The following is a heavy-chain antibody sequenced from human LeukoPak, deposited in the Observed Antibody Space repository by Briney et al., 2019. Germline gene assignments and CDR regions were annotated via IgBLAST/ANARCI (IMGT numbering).Heavy chain of an antibody. J-gene: IGHJ4*02. V-gene: IGHV3-66*01. CDR3: AKDSEGNCSSTSCYEVWFDGPDY. D-gene: IGHD2-2*01. CDR1: GFTVSSNY. CDR2: IYSGGST. Sequence: PGGSLRLSCAASGFTVSSNYMSWVRQAPGKGLEWVSVIYSGGSTYYADSVKGRFTISRDNSKNTLYLQMNSLRAEDTAVYYCAKDSEGNCSSTSCYEVWFDGPDYWGQGTLVTVSS.